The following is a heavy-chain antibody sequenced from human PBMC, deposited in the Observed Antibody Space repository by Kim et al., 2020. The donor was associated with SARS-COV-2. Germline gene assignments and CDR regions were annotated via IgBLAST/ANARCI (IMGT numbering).Heavy chain of an antibody. Sequence: SETLSLTCTVSGGSISSNSFYWGWIRQSPGKGLEWIGSIFYSGSTNYNPSLKSRVTISLDTPKNQFSLKLTSVTAADTAVYYCARDLIGDRKDWDYWGQGTLVTVSS. V-gene: IGHV4-39*07. CDR3: ARDLIGDRKDWDY. D-gene: IGHD3-10*01. CDR1: GGSISSNSFY. CDR2: IFYSGST. J-gene: IGHJ4*02.